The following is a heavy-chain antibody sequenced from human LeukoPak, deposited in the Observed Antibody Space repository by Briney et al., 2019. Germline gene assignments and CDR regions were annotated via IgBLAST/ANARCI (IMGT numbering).Heavy chain of an antibody. CDR1: GFPFGNFW. V-gene: IGHV3-74*01. D-gene: IGHD6-25*01. J-gene: IGHJ5*02. Sequence: GSLRLSCVVSGFPFGNFWMHWVRQVPGKELVWVARMDTDRRTTDYADSVKGRFTISRDNARNTLYLQMRSLRADDTALYYCATDVTGSEDRWGQGTLVTVSS. CDR3: ATDVTGSEDR. CDR2: MDTDRRTT.